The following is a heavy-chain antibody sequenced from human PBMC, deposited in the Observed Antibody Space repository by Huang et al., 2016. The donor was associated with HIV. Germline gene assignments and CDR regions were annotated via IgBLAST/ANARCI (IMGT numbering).Heavy chain of an antibody. J-gene: IGHJ6*03. V-gene: IGHV4-34*01. Sequence: QVQLQQWGAGLLRPSETLSLTCAVYGGSFSGYYGTWIRQPPGKGQEWIGEINHSESTNYNPSLKSRVTISVDTSRNQFSLTLTSVTAADTAVYYCARGQGGYYYYYMDVWGKGTTVTVSS. CDR2: INHSEST. CDR3: ARGQGGYYYYYMDV. CDR1: GGSFSGYY.